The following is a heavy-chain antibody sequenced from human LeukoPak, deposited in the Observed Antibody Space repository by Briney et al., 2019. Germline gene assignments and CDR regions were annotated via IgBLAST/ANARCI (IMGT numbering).Heavy chain of an antibody. J-gene: IGHJ3*02. V-gene: IGHV1-69*04. CDR1: GGTFSSYA. Sequence: GASVKVSCKASGGTFSSYAISWVRQAPGQGLEWMGRIIPILGIANYAQKFQGRVTITRDMSTSTAYMELSSLRSEDTAVYYCAAGDGYCSGGSCYPHIWGQGTMVTVSS. CDR2: IIPILGIA. D-gene: IGHD2-15*01. CDR3: AAGDGYCSGGSCYPHI.